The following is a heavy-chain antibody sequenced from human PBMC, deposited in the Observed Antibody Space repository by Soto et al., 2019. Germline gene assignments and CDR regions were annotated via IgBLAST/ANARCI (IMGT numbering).Heavy chain of an antibody. Sequence: EVQLLESGGGLVQPGGSLRLSCAASGFTVSSYAMSWVRQAPGKGLEWVSVISGSGSTYSADSVKGRFAISRVSPKNTEYLQFNSLRAEGTGVYYCAKALRFTFTTGYYMDVWGRGTTVTVSS. CDR2: ISGSGST. D-gene: IGHD3-16*01. CDR3: AKALRFTFTTGYYMDV. V-gene: IGHV3-23*01. CDR1: GFTVSSYA. J-gene: IGHJ6*03.